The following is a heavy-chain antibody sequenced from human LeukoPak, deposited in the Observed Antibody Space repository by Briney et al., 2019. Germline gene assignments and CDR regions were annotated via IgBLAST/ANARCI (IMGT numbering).Heavy chain of an antibody. D-gene: IGHD4-17*01. V-gene: IGHV3-23*01. J-gene: IGHJ3*02. CDR2: ISGSGGST. CDR1: GFTFSSYA. CDR3: AKIMGHDYGDYSDALDI. Sequence: GGSLRLSCAASGFTFSSYAMSWVRQAPGKGLEWVSAISGSGGSTYYADSVKGRFTISRDNSKNTLYLQMNSLRAEDTAVYYCAKIMGHDYGDYSDALDIWGQGTMVTVSS.